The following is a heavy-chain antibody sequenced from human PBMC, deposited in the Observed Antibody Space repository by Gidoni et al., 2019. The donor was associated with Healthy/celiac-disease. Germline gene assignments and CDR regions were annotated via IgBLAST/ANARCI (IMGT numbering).Heavy chain of an antibody. V-gene: IGHV1-69*04. CDR2: IIPILGIA. Sequence: GLEWMGRIIPILGIANYAQKFQGRVTITADKSTSTAYMELSSLRSEDTAVYYFAGDWGISYVLSGGYGMDVWGQGTTVTVSS. CDR3: AGDWGISYVLSGGYGMDV. J-gene: IGHJ6*02. D-gene: IGHD3-3*02.